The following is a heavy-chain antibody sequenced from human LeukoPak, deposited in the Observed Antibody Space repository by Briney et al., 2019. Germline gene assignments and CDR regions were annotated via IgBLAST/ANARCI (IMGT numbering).Heavy chain of an antibody. CDR3: ARVVA. Sequence: PGGSLRLSCAASGFTFSSYAMHWVRQAPGKGLEWVAVISYDGSNKYYADSVKGRFTISRDNSKTTLYLQMNSLRAEDTAVYYCARVVAWGQGTMVTVSS. V-gene: IGHV3-30-3*01. CDR1: GFTFSSYA. CDR2: ISYDGSNK. J-gene: IGHJ3*01.